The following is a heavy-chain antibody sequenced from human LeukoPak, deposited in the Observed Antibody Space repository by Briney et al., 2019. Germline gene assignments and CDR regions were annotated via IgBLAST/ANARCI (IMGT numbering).Heavy chain of an antibody. CDR1: GGSFSGYY. Sequence: SETLSLTCAVYGGSFSGYYWSWIRQPPGKGLEWIGEINHSGSTNYNPSLKSRVTISVDTSKNQFSLKLSSVTAADTAVYFCARDAGIAARLYYYYYMDVWGKGTTVTVSS. J-gene: IGHJ6*03. CDR3: ARDAGIAARLYYYYYMDV. CDR2: INHSGST. D-gene: IGHD6-6*01. V-gene: IGHV4-34*01.